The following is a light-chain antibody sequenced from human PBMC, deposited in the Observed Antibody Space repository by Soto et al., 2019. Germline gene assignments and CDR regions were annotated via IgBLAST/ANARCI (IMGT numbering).Light chain of an antibody. CDR2: DAS. CDR1: QSISRW. V-gene: IGKV1-5*01. J-gene: IGKJ4*01. CDR3: QQYHSFSALATGGGALT. Sequence: DIQMTQSPSTLSASVGDRVTITCRTSQSISRWLAWYQQKPGKAPKLLIYDASSLESGVPSRFSGRGSGTEFTLTISSLQPDDFATYYCQQYHSFSALATGGGALTFGGGTKVDIK.